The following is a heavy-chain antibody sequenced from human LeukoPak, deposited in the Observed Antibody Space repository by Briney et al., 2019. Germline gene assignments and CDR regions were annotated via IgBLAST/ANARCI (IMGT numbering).Heavy chain of an antibody. CDR3: ARASYYYDTSGLGAFDI. D-gene: IGHD3-22*01. CDR2: INWDGSRT. V-gene: IGHV3-20*04. Sequence: RGSLRLSCAASGFTFSDYWMAWVRQAPGKGLEWVSGINWDGSRTGYADAVKGRFTISRDSAKNSLYLQINSLRTEDTALYYCARASYYYDTSGLGAFDIWGQGTLVTVSS. J-gene: IGHJ3*02. CDR1: GFTFSDYW.